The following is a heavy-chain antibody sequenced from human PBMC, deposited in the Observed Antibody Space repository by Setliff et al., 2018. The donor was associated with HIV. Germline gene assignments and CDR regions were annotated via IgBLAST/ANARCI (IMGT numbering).Heavy chain of an antibody. CDR2: IYYSGST. V-gene: IGHV4-59*11. J-gene: IGHJ6*03. Sequence: SETLSLTCTVSGGSISSHYWSWIRQPPGKGLEWIGYIYYSGSTNYNPSLKSRVTISVDTSKNQFSLKLRSVTAADTAVYYCARDGPLEGSYRYYYYYMDVWGKGTTVTVSS. CDR1: GGSISSHY. D-gene: IGHD3-10*01. CDR3: ARDGPLEGSYRYYYYYMDV.